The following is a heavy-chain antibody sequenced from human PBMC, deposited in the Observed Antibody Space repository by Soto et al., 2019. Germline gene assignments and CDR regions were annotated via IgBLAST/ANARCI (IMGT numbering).Heavy chain of an antibody. CDR3: GRGRSGQIVVFY. CDR1: GYTFTGHY. J-gene: IGHJ4*02. CDR2: IGPESGAT. V-gene: IGHV1-2*02. D-gene: IGHD1-26*01. Sequence: GASVKVSCKASGYTFTGHYIHWVRQAPEQGPEWMGEIGPESGATRYAQRFQGRVTMTMDMSITTVYMELNNLSPDDTAVYYCGRGRSGQIVVFYWGQGTPATAPQ.